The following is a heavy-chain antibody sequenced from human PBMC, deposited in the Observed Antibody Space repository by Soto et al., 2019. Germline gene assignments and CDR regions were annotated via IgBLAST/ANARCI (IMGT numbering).Heavy chain of an antibody. J-gene: IGHJ4*02. D-gene: IGHD2-15*01. Sequence: EVQLLESGGGLVQPGGSLRLSCAASGFTFSSYAMNWVRLDPGKGLEWVSSISGSGSGTYYADSVKGRFTISRDNSKNTLYLQGNGLTAEDTALYYCAKGPSGGKGFYFDYWGQGALVTVSS. CDR1: GFTFSSYA. CDR2: ISGSGSGT. CDR3: AKGPSGGKGFYFDY. V-gene: IGHV3-23*01.